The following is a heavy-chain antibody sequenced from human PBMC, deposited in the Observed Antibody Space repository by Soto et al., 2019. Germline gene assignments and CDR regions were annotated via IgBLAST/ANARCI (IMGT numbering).Heavy chain of an antibody. CDR1: GGSISSGGYY. Sequence: SETLSLTCTVSGGSISSGGYYWSWIRQHPGKGLEWIGYIYYSGSTYYNPSLKSRVTISVDTSKNQFSLKLNSVTAADTAVYYCARDSRLGFPDYWGQGTLVTVSS. CDR3: ARDSRLGFPDY. J-gene: IGHJ4*02. V-gene: IGHV4-31*03. D-gene: IGHD3-16*01. CDR2: IYYSGST.